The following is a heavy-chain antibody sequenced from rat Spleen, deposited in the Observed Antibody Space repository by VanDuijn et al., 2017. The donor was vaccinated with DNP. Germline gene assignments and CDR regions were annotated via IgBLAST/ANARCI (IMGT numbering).Heavy chain of an antibody. CDR2: ITYDGSRT. CDR1: GFTFSDCD. Sequence: EVQLVESGGGLVQPGNSLKLSCAASGFTFSDCDMAWVRQAPRKGLEWVATITYDGSRTFYRDSVKGRFTISRENAKSTLYLQMDSLRSEDTATYYCAREGDYYDGYGDALDAWGQGTSVTVSS. CDR3: AREGDYYDGYGDALDA. V-gene: IGHV5S10*01. D-gene: IGHD1-12*03. J-gene: IGHJ4*01.